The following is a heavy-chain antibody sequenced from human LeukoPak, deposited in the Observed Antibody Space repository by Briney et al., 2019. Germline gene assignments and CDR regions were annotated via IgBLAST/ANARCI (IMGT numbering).Heavy chain of an antibody. CDR2: IYYSGST. J-gene: IGHJ4*02. CDR3: ARGIAEPLYYFDY. Sequence: SETLSLTCAVYGGSFSGYYWSWIRQPPGKGLEWIGYIYYSGSTNYNPSLKSRVTISVDTSKNQFSLKLSSVTAADTAVYYCARGIAEPLYYFDYWGQGTLVTVSS. V-gene: IGHV4-59*01. CDR1: GGSFSGYY. D-gene: IGHD6-13*01.